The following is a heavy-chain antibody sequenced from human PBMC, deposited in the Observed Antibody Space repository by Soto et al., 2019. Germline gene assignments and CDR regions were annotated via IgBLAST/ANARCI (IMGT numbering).Heavy chain of an antibody. J-gene: IGHJ6*02. D-gene: IGHD3-3*01. CDR1: GYTFTSYD. CDR3: ARGNLFDYYYGMDV. Sequence: QVQLVQSGAEVKKPGASVKVSCKASGYTFTSYDINWVRQATGQGLEWMGWMNPNSVNTGYAKKFQGRVTMTRNTSIGTAYMELSSLRSEDTAVYYCARGNLFDYYYGMDVWGQGTTVTVSS. CDR2: MNPNSVNT. V-gene: IGHV1-8*01.